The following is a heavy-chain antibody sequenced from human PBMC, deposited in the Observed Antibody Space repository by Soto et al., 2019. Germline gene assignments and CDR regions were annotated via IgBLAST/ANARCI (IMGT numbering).Heavy chain of an antibody. CDR1: GFTFSSYW. J-gene: IGHJ6*02. Sequence: GGSLRLSCAASGFTFSSYWMYWVRQAPGKGLEWVAVIWYDGSNKYYADSVKGRFTISRDNSKNTLYLQMNSLRAEDTAVYYCAKSSTAEYYYYGMDVWGQGTTVTVSS. CDR3: AKSSTAEYYYYGMDV. CDR2: IWYDGSNK. D-gene: IGHD4-4*01. V-gene: IGHV3-33*08.